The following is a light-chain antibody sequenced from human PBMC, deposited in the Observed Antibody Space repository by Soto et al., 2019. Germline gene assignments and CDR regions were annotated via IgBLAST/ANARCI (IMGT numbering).Light chain of an antibody. J-gene: IGLJ1*01. CDR1: NIGSKS. CDR3: QVWDSSSDQYV. Sequence: SYVLTQPPSVSVAPGQTARITCGRNNIGSKSVHWYQQRPGQAPVLVVYDDNDRPSGIPERFSGSNSGNTATLTISRVEAGDEADYYCQVWDSSSDQYVFGTGTKVTVL. V-gene: IGLV3-21*02. CDR2: DDN.